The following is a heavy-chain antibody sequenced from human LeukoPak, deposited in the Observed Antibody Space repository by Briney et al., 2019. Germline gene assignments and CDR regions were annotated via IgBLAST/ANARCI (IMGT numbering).Heavy chain of an antibody. D-gene: IGHD2-2*02. CDR3: AREDVVVPAAIAPDYYYYYMDV. V-gene: IGHV4-4*07. J-gene: IGHJ6*03. CDR1: GGSISSYY. CDR2: IYTSGST. Sequence: SETLSLTCTVSGGSISSYYWSWIRQPAGKGLEWIGRIYTSGSTNYNPSLKSRVTMSVDTSKNQFSLKLSSVTAADTAVYYCAREDVVVPAAIAPDYYYYYMDVWGKGTTVTVSS.